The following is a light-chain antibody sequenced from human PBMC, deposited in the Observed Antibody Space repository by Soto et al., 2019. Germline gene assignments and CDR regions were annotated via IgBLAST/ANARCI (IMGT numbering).Light chain of an antibody. CDR3: QQYGSSGT. CDR1: QSISKD. V-gene: IGKV1-39*01. J-gene: IGKJ1*01. CDR2: AAS. Sequence: DIQMTQSPSSMSASVEDRGIITCRASQSISKDLNWYQQKPGKAPKLLIFAASSLQSGVPSRFSGSRSGTDFTLTISRLEPEDFAVYYCQQYGSSGTFGQETKVDIK.